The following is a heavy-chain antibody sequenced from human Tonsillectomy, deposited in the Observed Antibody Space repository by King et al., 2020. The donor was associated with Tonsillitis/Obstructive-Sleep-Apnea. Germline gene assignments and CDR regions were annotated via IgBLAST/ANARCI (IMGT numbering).Heavy chain of an antibody. Sequence: VQLVESGSELKKPGASVKVSCKASGYTFTSYAMNWVRQAPGQGLEWMGWINTNTGNPTYAQGFTGRFVFSLSTSVSTAYLQISSLKAEDTAVYYCAREGRKDFWSGYYTGYYYYMDVWGKGTTVTVSS. CDR3: AREGRKDFWSGYYTGYYYYMDV. V-gene: IGHV7-4-1*02. J-gene: IGHJ6*03. CDR2: INTNTGNP. D-gene: IGHD3-3*01. CDR1: GYTFTSYA.